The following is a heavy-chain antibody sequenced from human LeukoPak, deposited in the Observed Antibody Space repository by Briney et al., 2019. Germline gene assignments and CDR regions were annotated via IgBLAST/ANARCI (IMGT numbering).Heavy chain of an antibody. V-gene: IGHV3-7*01. J-gene: IGHJ3*02. D-gene: IGHD6-13*01. CDR3: ARFLAGSSWHDAFDI. CDR1: GFTFSSYW. CDR2: IKQDGGEK. Sequence: GGSLRLSCAASGFTFSSYWMSWVRQAPGKGLEWVANIKQDGGEKYYVDFVKGRFTISRDNAKNSLYLQMNSLRAEDTAVYYCARFLAGSSWHDAFDIWGQGTMVTVSS.